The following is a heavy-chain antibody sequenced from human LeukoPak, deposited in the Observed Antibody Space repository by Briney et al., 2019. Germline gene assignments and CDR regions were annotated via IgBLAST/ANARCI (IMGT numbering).Heavy chain of an antibody. D-gene: IGHD3-3*01. V-gene: IGHV3-20*04. CDR2: INWSGDDT. CDR1: GFTFDDYG. Sequence: GGSLRLSCAASGFTFDDYGMRWVRQAPGKGLEWVSGINWSGDDTRYADSVKGRFTISRDNTKNSVSLHMNSLRPEDTALYYCARDRVYGVVPSDAFDVWGQGTMVTVSS. J-gene: IGHJ3*01. CDR3: ARDRVYGVVPSDAFDV.